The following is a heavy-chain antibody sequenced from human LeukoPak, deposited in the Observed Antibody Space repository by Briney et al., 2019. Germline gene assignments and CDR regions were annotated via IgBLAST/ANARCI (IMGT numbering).Heavy chain of an antibody. CDR2: MNEDGSGT. J-gene: IGHJ4*02. CDR1: GFSIRSSW. CDR3: AIDPAWGAIDY. V-gene: IGHV3-7*01. Sequence: GWSLRLSCAVSGFSIRSSWMSWVRQTPGKGLERVADMNEDGSGTYCVDSVKGRFTVSRDNAKNPLYLQMSSLRAEDTAVYYCAIDPAWGAIDYWGQGTLFTVSS. D-gene: IGHD7-27*01.